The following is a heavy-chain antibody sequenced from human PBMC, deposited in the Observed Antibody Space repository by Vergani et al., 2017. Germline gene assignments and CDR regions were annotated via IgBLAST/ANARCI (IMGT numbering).Heavy chain of an antibody. V-gene: IGHV1-2*02. Sequence: QVQLVQSGAEVKKPGASVKVSCKASGYTFTGYYIHWVRQAPGQGLEWMGWINPNSGGTNYAQKFQGRVTMARDTSISTAYMELSRLRSDDTAFYYCARDGYSSCYYYDGLDVWGQGTTVTVSS. CDR1: GYTFTGYY. CDR2: INPNSGGT. CDR3: ARDGYSSCYYYDGLDV. J-gene: IGHJ6*02. D-gene: IGHD3-22*01.